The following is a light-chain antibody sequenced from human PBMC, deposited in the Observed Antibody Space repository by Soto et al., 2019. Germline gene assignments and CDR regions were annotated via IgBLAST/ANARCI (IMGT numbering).Light chain of an antibody. Sequence: DVVMTQSPLSLPVTLAQPASISCRSSQSLVYSDGNAYLSWFQQRPGQSPRRLIYNAFNRDSGVPDRFSGSGSGTEFTLKISRVEAEDVGIYYCMQGTHWPPVTFGQGTKLEIK. CDR3: MQGTHWPPVT. CDR1: QSLVYSDGNAY. J-gene: IGKJ2*01. CDR2: NAF. V-gene: IGKV2-30*01.